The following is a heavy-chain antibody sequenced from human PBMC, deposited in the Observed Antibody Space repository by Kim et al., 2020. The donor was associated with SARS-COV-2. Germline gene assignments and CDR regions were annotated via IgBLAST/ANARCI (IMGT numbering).Heavy chain of an antibody. V-gene: IGHV1-69*04. CDR1: GGTFSSYA. D-gene: IGHD3-10*01. Sequence: SVKVSCKASGGTFSSYAISWVRQAPGQGLEWMGRIIPILGIANYAQKFQGRVTITADKSTSTAYMELSSLRSEDTAVYYCARDLERITMVRGVTPLNYWGQGTLVPVSS. J-gene: IGHJ4*02. CDR2: IIPILGIA. CDR3: ARDLERITMVRGVTPLNY.